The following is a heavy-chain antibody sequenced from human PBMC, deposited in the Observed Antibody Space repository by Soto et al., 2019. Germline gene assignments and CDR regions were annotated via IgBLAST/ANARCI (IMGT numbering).Heavy chain of an antibody. CDR3: AREDYDSSGYGGY. D-gene: IGHD3-22*01. V-gene: IGHV4-39*02. CDR1: GGSISSSSYY. CDR2: IYYSGST. J-gene: IGHJ4*02. Sequence: QLQLQESGPGLVKPSETLSLTCTVSGGSISSSSYYWGWIRQPPGKGLEWIGSIYYSGSTYYNPSLKSRVTISVDTSKNHFSLKLSSVTAADTAVYYCAREDYDSSGYGGYWGQGTLVTVSS.